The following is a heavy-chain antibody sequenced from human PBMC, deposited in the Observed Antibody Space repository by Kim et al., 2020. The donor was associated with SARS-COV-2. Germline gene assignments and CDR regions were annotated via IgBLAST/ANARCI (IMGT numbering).Heavy chain of an antibody. J-gene: IGHJ5*02. V-gene: IGHV1-3*01. D-gene: IGHD5-18*01. CDR1: GYSFTNYA. CDR3: ARVRRVVETVMYNWLDP. CDR2: INGGNGNT. Sequence: ASVKVSCKASGYSFTNYAMHWVRQAPGQRLEWMGWINGGNGNTKYSEKFQGRVTMTRDTSASTAFMELSSLRSEDTAVYYCARVRRVVETVMYNWLDPWGQGTMVTVSS.